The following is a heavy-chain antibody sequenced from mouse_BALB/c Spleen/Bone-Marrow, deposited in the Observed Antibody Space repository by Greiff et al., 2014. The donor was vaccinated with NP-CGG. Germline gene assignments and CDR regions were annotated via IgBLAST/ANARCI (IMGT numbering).Heavy chain of an antibody. CDR2: VNPNSGGT. CDR3: ARAGHYDY. CDR1: GYTFTDYT. V-gene: IGHV1-18*01. J-gene: IGHJ2*01. Sequence: EVQLQQSGPELVKPGASVKISCKTSGYTFTDYTLHWVKQSHGKSLEWIGGVNPNSGGTSYNQKFKGKATLNLDKSSTTAYMKLRSLTSDDSAVYYYARAGHYDYWGQGTTLTVSS.